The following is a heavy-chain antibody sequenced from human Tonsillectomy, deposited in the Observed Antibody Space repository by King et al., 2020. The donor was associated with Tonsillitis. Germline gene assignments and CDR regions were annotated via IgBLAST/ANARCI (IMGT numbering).Heavy chain of an antibody. Sequence: VQLQESGPGLVKPSETLSLTCTVSGGSISSSSYYWGWIRQPPGKGLEWIGSIYYSGSTYYNPSLKSRVTISVDTSKNQFSLKLSSVTAADTAVYYCARQGIAVAAGGIDYWGQGTLVTVPS. J-gene: IGHJ4*02. CDR3: ARQGIAVAAGGIDY. CDR2: IYYSGST. CDR1: GGSISSSSYY. V-gene: IGHV4-39*07. D-gene: IGHD6-19*01.